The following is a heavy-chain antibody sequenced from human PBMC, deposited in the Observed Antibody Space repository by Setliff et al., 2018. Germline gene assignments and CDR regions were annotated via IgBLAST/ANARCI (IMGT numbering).Heavy chain of an antibody. D-gene: IGHD2-15*01. CDR2: INPNSGGT. Sequence: GASVKVSCKASGYTFTGYYMHWVRQAPGQGLEWMGWINPNSGGTNYAQKFQGRVTMTRDTSISTAYMELSRLRSDDTAVYYCTRGPKDFVVLAAAACFDFWGQGTLVTVSS. CDR3: TRGPKDFVVLAAAACFDF. CDR1: GYTFTGYY. J-gene: IGHJ4*02. V-gene: IGHV1-2*02.